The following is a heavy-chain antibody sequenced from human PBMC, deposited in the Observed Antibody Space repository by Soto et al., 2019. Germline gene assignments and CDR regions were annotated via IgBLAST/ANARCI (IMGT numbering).Heavy chain of an antibody. J-gene: IGHJ4*02. V-gene: IGHV1-18*01. D-gene: IGHD2-15*01. CDR2: INVDNGNT. CDR3: AWSRYYFDN. Sequence: ASVKVSCKASGYIFKNFGIGWVRQAPGLGPEWVGWINVDNGNTKYAEKFQGRVTTTTDTSTNTAYMELTKLTSDDTAVYYCAWSRYYFDNWGQGTLVTVSS. CDR1: GYIFKNFG.